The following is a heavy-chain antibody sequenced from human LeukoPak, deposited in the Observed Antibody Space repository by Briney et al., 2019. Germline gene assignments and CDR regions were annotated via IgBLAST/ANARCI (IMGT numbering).Heavy chain of an antibody. D-gene: IGHD2-2*01. J-gene: IGHJ5*02. V-gene: IGHV3-23*01. CDR3: AKDDRRYCSSTSCLDSFDP. Sequence: GGSLRLSCAASGFTFSDYAMTWVRQAPGKGLQWVSAISGSGGSTYYADSVKGRFTISRDNSKNTLHLQMNSLRAEDTAVYYCAKDDRRYCSSTSCLDSFDPWGQGTLVTVSS. CDR2: ISGSGGST. CDR1: GFTFSDYA.